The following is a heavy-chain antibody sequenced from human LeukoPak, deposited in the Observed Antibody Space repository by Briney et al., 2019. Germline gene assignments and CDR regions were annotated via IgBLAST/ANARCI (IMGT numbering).Heavy chain of an antibody. CDR3: ARDGRWELFDY. D-gene: IGHD1-26*01. J-gene: IGHJ4*02. Sequence: GGSLRLSCAASGFTFSSYSMNWVRQAPGKGLGWVSYISSSSSTIYYADSVKGRFTISRDNAKNSLYLQMNSLRAEDTAVYYCARDGRWELFDYWGQGTLVTVSS. V-gene: IGHV3-48*01. CDR2: ISSSSSTI. CDR1: GFTFSSYS.